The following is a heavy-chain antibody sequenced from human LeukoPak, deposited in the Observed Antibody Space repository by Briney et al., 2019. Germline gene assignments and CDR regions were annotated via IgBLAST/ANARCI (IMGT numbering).Heavy chain of an antibody. D-gene: IGHD3-10*01. CDR3: TSKGEGSGSYPVDY. V-gene: IGHV3-49*03. CDR1: GFTFGDYA. CDR2: IRSKAYGGTT. J-gene: IGHJ4*02. Sequence: PGGSLRLSCTASGFTFGDYAMSWFRQAPGKGLEWVGFIRSKAYGGTTEYATSVKGRFTISRDDSKSIAYLQMNSLKTEDTAVYYCTSKGEGSGSYPVDYWGQGTLVTVSS.